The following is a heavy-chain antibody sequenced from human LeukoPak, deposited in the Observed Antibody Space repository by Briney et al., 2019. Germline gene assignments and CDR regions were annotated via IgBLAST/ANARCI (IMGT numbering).Heavy chain of an antibody. V-gene: IGHV3-66*01. D-gene: IGHD3-3*01. CDR3: ARGSGQSRYDFWSGYYWPGEPYYYYYGMDV. CDR2: IYSGGST. J-gene: IGHJ6*02. CDR1: GFTVSSNY. Sequence: GGSLRLSCAASGFTVSSNYMSWVRQAPGKGLEWVSVIYSGGSTYYADSVKGRFTISRDKSKNTLYLQMNSLRAEDTAVYYCARGSGQSRYDFWSGYYWPGEPYYYYYGMDVWGQGTTVTVSS.